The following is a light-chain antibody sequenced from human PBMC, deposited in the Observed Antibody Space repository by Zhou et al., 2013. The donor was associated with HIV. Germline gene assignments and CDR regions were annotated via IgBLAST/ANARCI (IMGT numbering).Light chain of an antibody. J-gene: IGKJ1*01. V-gene: IGKV1D-12*01. CDR3: QQYNVFWT. CDR1: QGISKW. Sequence: DIQMTQSPSSVSASVGDRITITCRASQGISKWLAWYQQKPGKAPKLLIYGASSLQSGVPSRFSGSGFGTEFTLTISSLQPDDSATYYCQQYNVFWTFGQGTKVEIK. CDR2: GAS.